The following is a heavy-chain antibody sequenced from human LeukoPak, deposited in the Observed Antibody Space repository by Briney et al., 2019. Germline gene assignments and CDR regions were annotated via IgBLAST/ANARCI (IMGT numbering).Heavy chain of an antibody. CDR3: AMSFDY. CDR1: GFTLSNYG. CDR2: IRFDGGNK. V-gene: IGHV3-30*02. J-gene: IGHJ4*02. Sequence: GGSLRLSCAASGFTLSNYGMHWVRQAPGKGLEWVAFIRFDGGNKYYAESVKGRFTISRDNAKNSLYLQMNSLRAEDTAVYYCAMSFDYWGQGTLVTVSP.